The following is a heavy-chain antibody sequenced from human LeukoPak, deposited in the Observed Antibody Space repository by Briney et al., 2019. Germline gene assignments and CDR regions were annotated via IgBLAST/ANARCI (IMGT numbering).Heavy chain of an antibody. Sequence: PSETLSLTCTVSGGSISSYYWSWIRQPPGKGLEWVAYIYYGGSTNYNPSSKCRVTISVDTSKNQFSLRLSSVTAANTAVYYCAILNRVYLDYWGQGTLVTVSS. CDR2: IYYGGST. D-gene: IGHD3-10*01. J-gene: IGHJ4*02. V-gene: IGHV4-59*08. CDR1: GGSISSYY. CDR3: AILNRVYLDY.